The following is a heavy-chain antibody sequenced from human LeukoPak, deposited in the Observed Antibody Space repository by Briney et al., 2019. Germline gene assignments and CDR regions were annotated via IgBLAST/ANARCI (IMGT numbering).Heavy chain of an antibody. CDR2: ISSSGSTI. V-gene: IGHV3-48*03. D-gene: IGHD4-17*01. CDR3: ARVPLRRFYYYYMDV. J-gene: IGHJ6*03. CDR1: GFTFGSYE. Sequence: GGSLRLSCAASGFTFGSYEMNWVRQAPGKGLEWVSYISSSGSTIYYADSVKGRFTISRDNAKNSLYLQMNSLRAEDTAVYYCARVPLRRFYYYYMDVWGKGTTVTISS.